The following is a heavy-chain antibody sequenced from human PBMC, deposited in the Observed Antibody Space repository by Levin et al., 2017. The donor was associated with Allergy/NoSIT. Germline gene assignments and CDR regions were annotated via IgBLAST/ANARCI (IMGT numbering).Heavy chain of an antibody. J-gene: IGHJ4*02. CDR1: RFTFSSFA. CDR3: AKGYSSNYYGIFDY. D-gene: IGHD6-13*01. Sequence: GGSLRLSCATSRFTFSSFAMSWVRQAPGKGLEWVSAISGSGTNTYYADSVKGRFTISRDNSKNTLDLQMNSLRAEDTAVYYCAKGYSSNYYGIFDYWGQGTLVTVSS. V-gene: IGHV3-23*01. CDR2: ISGSGTNT.